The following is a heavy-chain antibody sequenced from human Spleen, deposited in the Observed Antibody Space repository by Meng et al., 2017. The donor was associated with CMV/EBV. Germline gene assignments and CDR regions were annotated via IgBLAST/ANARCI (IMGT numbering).Heavy chain of an antibody. Sequence: GESLKISCAASGFTFSIYGMHWVRQAPGKGLEWVANIKQGSGSEKYYLDSVKGRFTISRDNAKNSVYLQMNSLRAEDTAVYYCARDVVPAATDAFDIWGQGTMVTVSS. J-gene: IGHJ3*02. CDR3: ARDVVPAATDAFDI. D-gene: IGHD2-2*01. CDR1: GFTFSIYG. CDR2: IKQGSGSEK. V-gene: IGHV3-7*01.